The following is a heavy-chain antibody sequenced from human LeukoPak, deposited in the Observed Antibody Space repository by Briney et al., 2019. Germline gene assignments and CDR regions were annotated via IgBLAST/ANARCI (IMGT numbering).Heavy chain of an antibody. CDR3: AKDPDSSGYYYFDY. J-gene: IGHJ4*02. D-gene: IGHD3-22*01. CDR2: ISWNSGSI. Sequence: GGSLRLSCAASGFTFYDYAMRWVRHAPGKGLEWVSGISWNSGSIVYADSVKGRFTISRDNAKNSLYLQMNSLRAEDTALYYCAKDPDSSGYYYFDYWGQGTLVTVSS. CDR1: GFTFYDYA. V-gene: IGHV3-9*01.